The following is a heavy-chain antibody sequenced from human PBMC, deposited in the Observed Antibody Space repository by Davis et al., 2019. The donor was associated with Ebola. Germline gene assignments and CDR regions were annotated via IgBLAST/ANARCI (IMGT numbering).Heavy chain of an antibody. CDR3: TSFITVAGTSDDY. CDR1: GFTFSGSA. J-gene: IGHJ4*02. Sequence: GGSLRLSCAASGFTFSGSAMHWVRQASGKGLEWVGRIRSKANSYATAYAASVKGRFTISRDDSKNTAYLQMNSLKTEDTAVYYCTSFITVAGTSDDYWGQGTLVTVSS. V-gene: IGHV3-73*01. D-gene: IGHD6-19*01. CDR2: IRSKANSYAT.